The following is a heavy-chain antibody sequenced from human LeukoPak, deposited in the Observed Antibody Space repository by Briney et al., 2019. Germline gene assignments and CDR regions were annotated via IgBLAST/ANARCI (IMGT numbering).Heavy chain of an antibody. CDR3: AKDKGDGSGWDVFDY. D-gene: IGHD6-19*01. J-gene: IGHJ4*02. CDR2: IRGSDGST. Sequence: RGSLRPSRAASGLALSRYVRSSGGGAPGKGVKWVSLIRGSDGSTYYADSVKGRFTISRDDSRNTLNLQMNSLRVDDTAVYYCAKDKGDGSGWDVFDYWGQGTLVTVAS. CDR1: GLALSRYV. V-gene: IGHV3-23*01.